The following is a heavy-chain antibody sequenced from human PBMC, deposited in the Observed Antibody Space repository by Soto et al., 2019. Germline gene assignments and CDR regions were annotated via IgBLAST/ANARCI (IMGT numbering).Heavy chain of an antibody. CDR3: AKGIYSYGYNSFDY. V-gene: IGHV3-23*01. CDR1: GFTFSSYA. J-gene: IGHJ4*02. D-gene: IGHD5-18*01. CDR2: ISGSGDSI. Sequence: GGSLRLSCAASGFTFSSYAMSWVRQAPGKGLEWVSAISGSGDSIYDADSVKGRFTISRDNSKNTLYLQMNSLRAEDTAVYYCAKGIYSYGYNSFDYWSQGTLVTVSS.